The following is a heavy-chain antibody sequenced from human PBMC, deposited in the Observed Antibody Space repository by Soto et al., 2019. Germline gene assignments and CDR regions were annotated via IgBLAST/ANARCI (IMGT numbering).Heavy chain of an antibody. CDR3: ARGDDLIAAAGNLYYYYGMDV. Sequence: ASVKVSCKASGYTFTGYYMHWVRQAPGQGLEWMGWINPNSGGTNYAQKFQGRVTMTRDTSISTAYMELSRLRSDDTAVYYCARGDDLIAAAGNLYYYYGMDVWGQGTTVTVS. J-gene: IGHJ6*02. V-gene: IGHV1-2*02. CDR2: INPNSGGT. D-gene: IGHD6-13*01. CDR1: GYTFTGYY.